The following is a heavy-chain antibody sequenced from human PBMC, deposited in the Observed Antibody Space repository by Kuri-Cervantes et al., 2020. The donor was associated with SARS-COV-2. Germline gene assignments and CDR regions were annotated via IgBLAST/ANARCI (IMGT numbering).Heavy chain of an antibody. J-gene: IGHJ6*03. CDR3: ARLDPWGVTNYYYYYMDV. CDR2: IYPDDSDT. V-gene: IGHV5-51*01. Sequence: KVSCKGSGYSFTSYWIGWVRQMPGKGLEWMGIIYPDDSDTRYSPSFQGQVTISADKSISTAYLQWSSLKASDTAMYYCARLDPWGVTNYYYYYMDVWGKGTTVTVSS. CDR1: GYSFTSYW. D-gene: IGHD4-11*01.